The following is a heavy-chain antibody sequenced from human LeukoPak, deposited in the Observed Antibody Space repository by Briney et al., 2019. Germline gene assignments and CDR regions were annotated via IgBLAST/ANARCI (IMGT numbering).Heavy chain of an antibody. J-gene: IGHJ4*02. CDR2: LRNKGDDT. D-gene: IGHD3-10*01. CDR3: VRFRSGHQPPGGGGDL. V-gene: IGHV3-23*01. CDR1: GFTLSSYA. Sequence: AGGSLRLSCVASGFTLSSYAMSWVRQAPGKGLEWVSGLRNKGDDTHYVDSVKGRFTISRDNSKNTLFLQMNSLRAEDTAIYSCVRFRSGHQPPGGGGDLWGQGTLVTVSS.